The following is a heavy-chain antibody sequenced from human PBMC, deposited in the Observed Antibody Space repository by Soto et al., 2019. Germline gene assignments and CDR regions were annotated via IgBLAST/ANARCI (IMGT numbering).Heavy chain of an antibody. CDR1: GGSVSSGSYY. V-gene: IGHV4-61*01. CDR3: ARLRYNWNDGSPPKGWFDP. D-gene: IGHD1-1*01. J-gene: IGHJ5*02. Sequence: PSETLSLTCTVSGGSVSSGSYYWSWIRQPPGKGLEWIGYIYYSGSTNYNPSLKSRVTISVDTSKNQFSLKLSSVTAADTAVYYCARLRYNWNDGSPPKGWFDPWGQGTLVTVSS. CDR2: IYYSGST.